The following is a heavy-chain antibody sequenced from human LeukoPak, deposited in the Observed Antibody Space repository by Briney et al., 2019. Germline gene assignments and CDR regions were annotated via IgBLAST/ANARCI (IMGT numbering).Heavy chain of an antibody. V-gene: IGHV4-59*01. Sequence: SETLSLTCTVSGGSISSYYWSWIRQPPGRGLEWIGYIYYSGSTNYNPSLKSRVTISVDTSKNQFSLKLSSVTAADTAVYYCARGNIVVVPAAMGYWFDPWGQGTLVTVSS. J-gene: IGHJ5*02. CDR2: IYYSGST. CDR3: ARGNIVVVPAAMGYWFDP. CDR1: GGSISSYY. D-gene: IGHD2-2*01.